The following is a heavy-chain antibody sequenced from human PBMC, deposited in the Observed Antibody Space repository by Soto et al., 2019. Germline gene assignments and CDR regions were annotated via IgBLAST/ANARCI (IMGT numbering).Heavy chain of an antibody. V-gene: IGHV4-39*01. CDR3: ATQEVGGSYVYTFDP. J-gene: IGHJ5*02. CDR2: IYYSGST. D-gene: IGHD1-26*01. CDR1: GGSISSSNYY. Sequence: SETLSLTCTVSGGSISSSNYYWGWIRQPPGKGLEWIGSIYYSGSTYYNPSLKSRVTISVDTSKNQFSLKLSSVTAADTAVYYCATQEVGGSYVYTFDPWGQGTLVTVS.